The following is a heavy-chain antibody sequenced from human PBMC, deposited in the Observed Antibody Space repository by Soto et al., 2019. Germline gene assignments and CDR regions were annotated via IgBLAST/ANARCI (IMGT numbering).Heavy chain of an antibody. CDR3: SKAFADYGVGGGRPSSSIRAYGMDV. Sequence: QVQLVQSGPEMKKPGSSVKVSCKASGGTFSSYVISWVRQAPVHGLEWMGGIITIFETAKYEQKLQGRVTITADESTCTVYMELRILRPEDTALYFFSKAFADYGVGGGRPSSSIRAYGMDVWGQGTPVTVSS. D-gene: IGHD4-17*01. CDR2: IITIFETA. J-gene: IGHJ6*02. V-gene: IGHV1-69*01. CDR1: GGTFSSYV.